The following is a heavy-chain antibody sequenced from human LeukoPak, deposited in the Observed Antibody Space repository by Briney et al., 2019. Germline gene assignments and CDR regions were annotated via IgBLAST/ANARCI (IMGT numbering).Heavy chain of an antibody. Sequence: SETLSLTCTVSGVSISSYYWSWIRQPAGKGLEWIGRIYTSGSTNYNPSLKSRVTMSVDTSKNQFSLKLSSVTAADTAVYYCARAAFTMVRGQYGWYYYYMDVWGKGTTVTVSS. V-gene: IGHV4-4*07. CDR2: IYTSGST. D-gene: IGHD3-10*01. J-gene: IGHJ6*03. CDR1: GVSISSYY. CDR3: ARAAFTMVRGQYGWYYYYMDV.